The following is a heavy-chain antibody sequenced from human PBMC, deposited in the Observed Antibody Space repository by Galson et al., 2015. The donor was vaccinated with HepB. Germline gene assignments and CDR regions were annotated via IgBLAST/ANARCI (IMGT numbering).Heavy chain of an antibody. V-gene: IGHV4-59*08. CDR3: TRRVATAPRYYYDP. CDR2: IYSSGST. J-gene: IGHJ5*02. D-gene: IGHD3-10*01. Sequence: ETLSLTCTVSGGSISTYYWTWIRQPPGKGLERIGYIYSSGSTNYNPALKSRVAMSLDTSQKQFSLRLNPVTAADAAVYYCTRRVATAPRYYYDPWGQGILVTVSS. CDR1: GGSISTYY.